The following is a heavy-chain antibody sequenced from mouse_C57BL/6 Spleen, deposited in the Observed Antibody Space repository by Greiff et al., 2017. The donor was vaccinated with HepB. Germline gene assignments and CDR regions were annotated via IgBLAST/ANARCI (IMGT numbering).Heavy chain of an antibody. CDR2: IHPSDSDT. D-gene: IGHD2-1*01. CDR1: GYTFTSYW. V-gene: IGHV1-74*01. J-gene: IGHJ3*01. Sequence: QVQLKQPGAELVKPGASVKVSCKASGYTFTSYWMHWVKQRPGQGLEWIGRIHPSDSDTNYNQKFKGKATLTVDKSSSTAYMQLSSLTSEDSAVYYCAIDGNYLAWFAYWGQGTLVTVSA. CDR3: AIDGNYLAWFAY.